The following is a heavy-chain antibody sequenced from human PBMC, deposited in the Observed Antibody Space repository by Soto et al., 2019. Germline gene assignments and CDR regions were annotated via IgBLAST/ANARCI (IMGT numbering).Heavy chain of an antibody. CDR1: GGSISSYY. CDR3: ARDLGDTMV. V-gene: IGHV4-59*01. Sequence: SETLSLTCTVSGGSISSYYWSWIRQPPGKGLEWIGYIYYSGSTNYNPSLKSRVTISVDTSKNQFSLQLSSVTAADTAVYYCARDLGDTMVWGQGTLVTVSS. CDR2: IYYSGST. D-gene: IGHD3-10*01. J-gene: IGHJ4*02.